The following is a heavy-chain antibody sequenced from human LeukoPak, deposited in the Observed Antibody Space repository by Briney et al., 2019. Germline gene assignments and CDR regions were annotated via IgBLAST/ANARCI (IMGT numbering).Heavy chain of an antibody. Sequence: SETLSLTCAVYGGSFGGYYWSWIRQPPGKGLEWIGEINHSGSTNYNPSLKSRVTISVDTSKNQFSLKLSSVTAADTAVYYCARSQYSGSYYDAFDIWGQGTMVTVSS. V-gene: IGHV4-34*01. CDR1: GGSFGGYY. CDR3: ARSQYSGSYYDAFDI. J-gene: IGHJ3*02. CDR2: INHSGST. D-gene: IGHD1-26*01.